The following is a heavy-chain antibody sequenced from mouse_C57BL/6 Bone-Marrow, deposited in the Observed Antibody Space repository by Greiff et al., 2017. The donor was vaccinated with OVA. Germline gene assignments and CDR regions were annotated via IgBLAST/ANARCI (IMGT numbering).Heavy chain of an antibody. Sequence: VQLQQSGPELVKPGASVKISCKASGYTFTDYYMNWVKQSHGKSLEWIGDINPNNGGTSYNQKFKGKATLTVDKSSSTAYMELRSLTSEDSAVYYCARWRVTTPYYFDYWGQGTTLTVSS. CDR1: GYTFTDYY. CDR2: INPNNGGT. CDR3: ARWRVTTPYYFDY. V-gene: IGHV1-26*01. J-gene: IGHJ2*01. D-gene: IGHD2-1*01.